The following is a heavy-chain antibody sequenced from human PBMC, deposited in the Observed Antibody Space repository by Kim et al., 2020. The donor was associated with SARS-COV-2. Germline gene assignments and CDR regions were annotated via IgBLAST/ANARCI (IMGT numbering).Heavy chain of an antibody. D-gene: IGHD3-3*01. CDR3: ARENDFWSGQTYYYGMDV. V-gene: IGHV1-18*01. CDR2: ISAYNGNT. J-gene: IGHJ6*02. Sequence: ASVKVSCKASGYTFTSYGISWVRQAPGQGLEWMGWISAYNGNTNYAQKLQGRVTMTTDTSTSTAYMELRSLRSDDTAVYYCARENDFWSGQTYYYGMDVWGQGTTVTVSS. CDR1: GYTFTSYG.